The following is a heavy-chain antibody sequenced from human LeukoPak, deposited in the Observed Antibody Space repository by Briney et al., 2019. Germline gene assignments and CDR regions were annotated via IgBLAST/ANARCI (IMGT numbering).Heavy chain of an antibody. CDR3: ARAWDLQSDAFDI. D-gene: IGHD1-26*01. CDR2: ITTYNGDT. CDR1: GYTFTSYG. Sequence: ASVKVSCKASGYTFTSYGISWVRQAPGQGLEWMGWITTYNGDTDYAQKLQGRVTMTTDTSTSTAYMELRSLRSDDTAVYYCARAWDLQSDAFDIWGQGTMVTVSS. J-gene: IGHJ3*02. V-gene: IGHV1-18*01.